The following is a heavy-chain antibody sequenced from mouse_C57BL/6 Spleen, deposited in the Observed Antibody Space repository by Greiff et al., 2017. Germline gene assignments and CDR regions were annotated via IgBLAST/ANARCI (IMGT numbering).Heavy chain of an antibody. CDR3: ARRWPDYYAMDY. V-gene: IGHV5-16*02. CDR2: INYDGSST. Sequence: EVMLVESEGGLVQPGSSMKLSCTASGFTFSDYYMAWVRQVPEKGLEWVANINYDGSSTYYLDSLKSRFIISRDNAKNILYLQMSSLKSEDTATYYCARRWPDYYAMDYWGQGTSVTVSS. J-gene: IGHJ4*01. CDR1: GFTFSDYY.